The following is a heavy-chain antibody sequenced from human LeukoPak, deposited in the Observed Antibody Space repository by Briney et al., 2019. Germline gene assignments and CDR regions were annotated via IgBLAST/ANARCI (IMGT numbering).Heavy chain of an antibody. D-gene: IGHD1-26*01. CDR2: ITSGSSYI. V-gene: IGHV3-21*01. Sequence: GGPLRLSCAAAGFTFSTYNMNWVRQAPGKGLEWVSSITSGSSYIFYADSVKGRFTISRDNAKNSLYPQMNSLRADDTAVYYCATYSGTYRDYWGQGTLVTVSS. J-gene: IGHJ4*02. CDR3: ATYSGTYRDY. CDR1: GFTFSTYN.